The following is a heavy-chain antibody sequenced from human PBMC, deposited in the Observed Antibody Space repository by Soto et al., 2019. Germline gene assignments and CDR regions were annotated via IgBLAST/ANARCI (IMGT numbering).Heavy chain of an antibody. CDR1: GFTFSNAW. CDR3: TTATSAAGDYYYYYGMDV. D-gene: IGHD6-25*01. J-gene: IGHJ6*02. V-gene: IGHV3-15*07. CDR2: IKSKTDGGTT. Sequence: EVQLVESGGGLVKPGGSLRLSCAASGFTFSNAWMKWVRQAPGKGLEWVGRIKSKTDGGTTDYAAPVKGRFTISRDDSKNTLYLQMNSLKTEDTAVYYCTTATSAAGDYYYYYGMDVWGQGTTVTVSS.